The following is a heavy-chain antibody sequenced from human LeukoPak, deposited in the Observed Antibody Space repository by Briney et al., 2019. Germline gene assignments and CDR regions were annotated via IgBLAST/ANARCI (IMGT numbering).Heavy chain of an antibody. V-gene: IGHV4-34*01. D-gene: IGHD3-22*01. J-gene: IGHJ4*02. CDR2: INHSGST. Sequence: SETLSLTCAVYGGSFSGYYWSWIRQPPGKGLEWIGEINHSGSTNYNPSLKSRVTISVDTSKNQFSLKLSSVTAADTAVYYCARSKYYYDSSGWTDYWGQGTLVTVSS. CDR3: ARSKYYYDSSGWTDY. CDR1: GGSFSGYY.